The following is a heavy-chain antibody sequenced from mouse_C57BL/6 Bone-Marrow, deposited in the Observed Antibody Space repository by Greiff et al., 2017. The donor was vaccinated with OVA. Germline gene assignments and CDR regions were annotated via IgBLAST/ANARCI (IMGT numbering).Heavy chain of an antibody. D-gene: IGHD1-1*02. CDR3: STVGVGSLAY. Sequence: VQLQQSGAELVRPGASVKLSCTASGFNIKDYYMHWVKQRPEQGLEWIGRIDPEDGDTEYAPKFQGKATMTADTSSNTAYLQLSSLTSEDTAVXYCSTVGVGSLAYWGQGTLVTVSA. CDR1: GFNIKDYY. V-gene: IGHV14-1*01. CDR2: IDPEDGDT. J-gene: IGHJ3*01.